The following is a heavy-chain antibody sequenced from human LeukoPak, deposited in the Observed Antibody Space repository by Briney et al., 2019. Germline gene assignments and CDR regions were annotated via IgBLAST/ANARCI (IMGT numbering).Heavy chain of an antibody. Sequence: SETLSLTCTVSGGSISSYYWSWIRQPAGKGLEWIGRIYTSGSTNYNPSLTSRVTMSVDTSKNTFSLKLSSVTAADTAVYYCAREMLEYYYDSSGLDYWGQGTLVTVSS. CDR1: GGSISSYY. CDR2: IYTSGST. CDR3: AREMLEYYYDSSGLDY. D-gene: IGHD3-22*01. V-gene: IGHV4-4*07. J-gene: IGHJ4*02.